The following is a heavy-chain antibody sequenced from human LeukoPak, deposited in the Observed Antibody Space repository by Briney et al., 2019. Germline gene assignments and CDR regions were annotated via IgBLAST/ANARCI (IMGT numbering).Heavy chain of an antibody. J-gene: IGHJ4*02. Sequence: GGSLRLSCAASGFTFSSYWMSWVRQAPGKGLEWVANIKQDGSEKYYVDSVKGRFTISRDNAKNSLYLQMNSLRAEDTAVYYCARVPDSSGYYYFDYWGQGTLVTVSS. CDR2: IKQDGSEK. V-gene: IGHV3-7*03. D-gene: IGHD3-22*01. CDR3: ARVPDSSGYYYFDY. CDR1: GFTFSSYW.